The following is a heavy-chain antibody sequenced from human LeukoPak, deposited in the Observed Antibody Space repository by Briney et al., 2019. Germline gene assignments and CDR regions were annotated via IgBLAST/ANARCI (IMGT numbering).Heavy chain of an antibody. CDR2: ISYDGSNK. CDR1: GFTFSSYA. D-gene: IGHD6-13*01. V-gene: IGHV3-30-3*01. J-gene: IGHJ6*02. CDR3: ASYGSSSWYYYYGMDV. Sequence: GGSLRLSCAASGFTFSSYAMHWVRQAPGKGLEWVAVISYDGSNKYYADSVKGRFTISRDNSKNTLYLQMNSLRAEDTAVYYCASYGSSSWYYYYGMDVWGQGTTVTVSS.